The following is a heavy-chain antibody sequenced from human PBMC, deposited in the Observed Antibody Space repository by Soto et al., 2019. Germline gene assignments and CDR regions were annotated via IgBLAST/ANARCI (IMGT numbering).Heavy chain of an antibody. J-gene: IGHJ6*03. CDR1: GGSFSGYY. CDR3: ARTHTRAARYYYYMDV. D-gene: IGHD2-15*01. Sequence: SETLSLTCAVYGGSFSGYYWSWIRQPPGKGLEWIGEINHSGSTNYNPSLKSRVTISVDTSKNQFSLKLSSVTAADTAVYYCARTHTRAARYYYYMDVWGKGTTVTVSS. CDR2: INHSGST. V-gene: IGHV4-34*01.